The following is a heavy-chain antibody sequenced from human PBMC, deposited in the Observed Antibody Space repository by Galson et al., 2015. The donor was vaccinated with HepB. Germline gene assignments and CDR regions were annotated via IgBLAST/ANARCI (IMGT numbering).Heavy chain of an antibody. CDR3: ARALYAGSGTYGEAVFHMDV. CDR1: GFTFSSFS. V-gene: IGHV3-21*01. D-gene: IGHD3-10*01. CDR2: ISSSSSYM. Sequence: SLRLSCAVSGFTFSSFSMNWVRQAPGKGLEWVSSISSSSSYMYYIDSVKGRFTISRDNAMNSLYLQMNSLRAEDTAVYYCARALYAGSGTYGEAVFHMDVWGKGTTVTVSS. J-gene: IGHJ6*03.